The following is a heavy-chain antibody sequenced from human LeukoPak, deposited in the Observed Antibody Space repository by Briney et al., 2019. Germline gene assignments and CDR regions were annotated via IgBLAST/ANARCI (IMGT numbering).Heavy chain of an antibody. CDR2: INGGGGNT. CDR3: AKTVVVITFRFDD. CDR1: GFTFNSYV. D-gene: IGHD2-21*01. J-gene: IGHJ4*02. Sequence: GGSLRLSCAASGFTFNSYVISWVRQAPGQWLEWVSSINGGGGNTYYADSVKGCFTISRDNSKNMLYLQMNSLRADDTAIYYCAKTVVVITFRFDDWGQGALVTVSS. V-gene: IGHV3-23*01.